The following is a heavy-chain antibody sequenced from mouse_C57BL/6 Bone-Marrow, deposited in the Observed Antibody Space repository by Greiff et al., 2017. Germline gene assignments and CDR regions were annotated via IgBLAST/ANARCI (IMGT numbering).Heavy chain of an antibody. Sequence: QVQLKESGPGILQSSQTLSLTCSFSGFSLSTSGMGVSWIRQPSGKGLEWLAHIYWDDDKRYNPSLKSRLTISKDTSRNQVFLKITSVDTADTATYYCARRPIYYYGSSSYYYAMDYWGQGTSVTVSS. D-gene: IGHD1-1*01. CDR1: GFSLSTSGMG. CDR2: IYWDDDK. CDR3: ARRPIYYYGSSSYYYAMDY. J-gene: IGHJ4*01. V-gene: IGHV8-12*01.